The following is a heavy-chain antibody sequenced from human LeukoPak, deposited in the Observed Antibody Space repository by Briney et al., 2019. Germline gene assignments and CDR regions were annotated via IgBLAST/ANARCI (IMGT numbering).Heavy chain of an antibody. CDR1: GFTFSSHS. J-gene: IGHJ4*02. V-gene: IGHV3-21*01. CDR3: ARDPRLEISGMVIDMLDY. D-gene: IGHD3-3*01. Sequence: GGSLRLSCAASGFTFSSHSMNWVRQAPGKGLEWVSYISSSSSYIYYADSVKGRFAISRDNAKNSLYLQMSSLRAEDSAIYYCARDPRLEISGMVIDMLDYWGRGTLVTVSS. CDR2: ISSSSSYI.